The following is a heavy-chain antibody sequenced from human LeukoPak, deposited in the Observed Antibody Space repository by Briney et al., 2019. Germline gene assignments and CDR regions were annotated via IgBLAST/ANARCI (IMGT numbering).Heavy chain of an antibody. V-gene: IGHV3-30*02. J-gene: IGHJ5*02. CDR2: IRYDGSNK. CDR1: GFTFSSYG. Sequence: PGGSLRLSCAASGFTFSSYGMHWVRQAPGKGLEWVAFIRYDGSNKYYADSVKGRFTISRDNSKNTLYLQMNSLRAEDTAVYYCAKVPSRNLDIVVVPTWGQGTLVTVSS. D-gene: IGHD2-2*03. CDR3: AKVPSRNLDIVVVPT.